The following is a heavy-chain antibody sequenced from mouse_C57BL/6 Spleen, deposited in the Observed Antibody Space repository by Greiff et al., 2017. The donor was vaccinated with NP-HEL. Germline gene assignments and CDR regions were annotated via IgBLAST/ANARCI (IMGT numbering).Heavy chain of an antibody. CDR3: ARTSHYGSSDWYFDV. D-gene: IGHD1-1*01. J-gene: IGHJ1*03. Sequence: QVQLQQPGAELVRPGTSVKLSCKASGYTFTSYWMHWVKQRPGQGLEWIGVIDPSDSYTNYNQKFKGKATLTVDTSSSTAYMQLSSLTSEDSAVYYCARTSHYGSSDWYFDVWGTGTTVTVSS. CDR2: IDPSDSYT. CDR1: GYTFTSYW. V-gene: IGHV1-59*01.